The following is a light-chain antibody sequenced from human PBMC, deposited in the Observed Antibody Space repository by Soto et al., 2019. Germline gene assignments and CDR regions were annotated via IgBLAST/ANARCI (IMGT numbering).Light chain of an antibody. CDR3: QSYDSALSGYV. V-gene: IGLV1-40*01. CDR2: ANH. J-gene: IGLJ1*01. Sequence: QAVVTQPPSVSGAPGQRVTISCTGTSANVGAADDVHWYQQLPGTAPKLLIYANHNRPSGVPDRFSGSKSGTSASLAITGLQAEDEAEYYCQSYDSALSGYVFGTGTKLTVL. CDR1: SANVGAADD.